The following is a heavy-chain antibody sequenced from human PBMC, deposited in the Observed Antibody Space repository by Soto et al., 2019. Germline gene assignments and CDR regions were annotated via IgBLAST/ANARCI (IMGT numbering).Heavy chain of an antibody. V-gene: IGHV3-33*01. J-gene: IGHJ5*02. CDR2: IWYDGSNK. Sequence: QVQLVESGGGVVQPGRSLRLSCAASGFTFSSYGMHWVRQAPGKGLEWVAVIWYDGSNKYYADSVKGRFTISRDNSKNTLYLQMNSLRAEDRAVYSCARDIVVVVAATVSNWFDPWGQGTLVTVSS. D-gene: IGHD2-15*01. CDR1: GFTFSSYG. CDR3: ARDIVVVVAATVSNWFDP.